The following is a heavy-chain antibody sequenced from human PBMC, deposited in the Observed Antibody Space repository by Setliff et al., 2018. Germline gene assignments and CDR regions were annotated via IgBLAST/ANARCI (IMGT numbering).Heavy chain of an antibody. CDR1: GYTFTNYD. CDR3: ARDRRNIVVAVVNAAFDI. CDR2: MNPNSGNT. Sequence: GASVKVSCKASGYTFTNYDINWVRQATGQGLEWIGWMNPNSGNTGYAQKFQGRVIMTTDTSTSTVYMDLRNLRSDDTAVYYCARDRRNIVVAVVNAAFDIWGQGTMVTV. J-gene: IGHJ3*02. V-gene: IGHV1-8*01. D-gene: IGHD2-15*01.